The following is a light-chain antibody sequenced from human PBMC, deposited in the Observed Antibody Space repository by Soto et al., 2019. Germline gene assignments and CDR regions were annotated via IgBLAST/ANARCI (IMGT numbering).Light chain of an antibody. Sequence: DIQMTQSPSTLSASVGDTVTITCRASQTISGWLAWYQQRPGKAPNLLIFDASTLESGVPSRFSGSGSGTTFTLTISSLQPEDVATYYCQRYDSAPYTFGQGTKVDIK. CDR3: QRYDSAPYT. J-gene: IGKJ2*01. CDR1: QTISGW. V-gene: IGKV1-5*01. CDR2: DAS.